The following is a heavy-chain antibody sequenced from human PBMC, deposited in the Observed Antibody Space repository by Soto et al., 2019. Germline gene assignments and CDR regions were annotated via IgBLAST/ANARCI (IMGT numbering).Heavy chain of an antibody. CDR1: GFTFSSYS. D-gene: IGHD2-2*01. V-gene: IGHV3-21*01. CDR3: ARDGDPSRLFDY. Sequence: EVQLVESGGGLVKPGGSLRLSCAASGFTFSSYSMNWVRQAPGKGLEWVSSISSSSSYIYYADSVKGRFTISRDNAKNSLYLQMNSLRAEDTVVYYCARDGDPSRLFDYWGQGTLVTVSS. J-gene: IGHJ4*02. CDR2: ISSSSSYI.